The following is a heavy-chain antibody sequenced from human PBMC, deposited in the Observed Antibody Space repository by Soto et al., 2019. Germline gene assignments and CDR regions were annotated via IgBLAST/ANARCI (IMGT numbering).Heavy chain of an antibody. CDR3: AKDEPSSSWYVLKQGPFDY. CDR1: GFTFSSYG. CDR2: ISYDGSNK. V-gene: IGHV3-30*18. D-gene: IGHD6-13*01. J-gene: IGHJ4*02. Sequence: GGSLRLSCAASGFTFSSYGMHWVRQAPGKGLEWVAVISYDGSNKYYADSVKGRFTISRDNSKNTLYLQMNSLRAEDTAVYYCAKDEPSSSWYVLKQGPFDYWGQGTLVTVSS.